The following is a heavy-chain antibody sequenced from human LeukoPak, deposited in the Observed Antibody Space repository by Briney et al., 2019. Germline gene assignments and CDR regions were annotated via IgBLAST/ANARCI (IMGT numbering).Heavy chain of an antibody. Sequence: ASVKVSCKASGYTFTSYYMNWVQQAPGQGLEWMGMINPSGGSTSYAQKFQGRVTVTRDTSTSTVYMEPSSLRSEDTAVYYCARGSINYNSGGYYDNPPLDYWGQGTLVTVSS. V-gene: IGHV1-46*01. J-gene: IGHJ4*02. CDR1: GYTFTSYY. CDR3: ARGSINYNSGGYYDNPPLDY. CDR2: INPSGGST. D-gene: IGHD3-22*01.